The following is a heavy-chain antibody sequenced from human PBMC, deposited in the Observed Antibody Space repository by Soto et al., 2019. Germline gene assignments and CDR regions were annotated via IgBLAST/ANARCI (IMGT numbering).Heavy chain of an antibody. Sequence: QVQLVQSGAEVKKPGSSVKVSCKASGGTFRSYAISWVRQAPGQGLEWMGGIIPIFGTANYAQKFQGRVTIIADESTSTAYMEVSSLSFEDTAVYYCARGAGSSPSHYYYYGMDVWGQGATVTVSS. CDR2: IIPIFGTA. D-gene: IGHD6-13*01. V-gene: IGHV1-69*01. CDR1: GGTFRSYA. CDR3: ARGAGSSPSHYYYYGMDV. J-gene: IGHJ6*02.